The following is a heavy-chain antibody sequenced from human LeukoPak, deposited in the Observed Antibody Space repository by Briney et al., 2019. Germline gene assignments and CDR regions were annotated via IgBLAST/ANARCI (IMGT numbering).Heavy chain of an antibody. J-gene: IGHJ5*02. D-gene: IGHD2-2*01. Sequence: SETLSLTCAVYGGSFSGYYWSWIRQPPGKGLEWIGEINHSGSTNSNPSLKSRVTISVDTSKNQFSLKLSSVTAADTAVYYCARGVPPPDIVVVPAALTRFDPWGQGTLVTVSS. CDR3: ARGVPPPDIVVVPAALTRFDP. V-gene: IGHV4-34*01. CDR1: GGSFSGYY. CDR2: INHSGST.